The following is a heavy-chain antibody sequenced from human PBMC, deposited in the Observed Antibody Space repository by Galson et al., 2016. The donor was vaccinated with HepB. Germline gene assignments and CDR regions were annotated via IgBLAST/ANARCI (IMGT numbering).Heavy chain of an antibody. V-gene: IGHV3-7*01. CDR2: IKQDGGKK. CDR3: AREATGGFDP. CDR1: GFTFSSYW. Sequence: SLRLSCAGSGFTFSSYWMSWVRQTPGKEMEWVANIKQDGGKKEYVDSVKGRFIISRDNAKNSVYLQMNSLTVEDTAVYYCAREATGGFDPWGQGTLVSVSS. D-gene: IGHD7-27*01. J-gene: IGHJ5*02.